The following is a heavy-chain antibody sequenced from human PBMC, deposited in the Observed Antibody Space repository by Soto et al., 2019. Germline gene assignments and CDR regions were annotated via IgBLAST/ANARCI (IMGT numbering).Heavy chain of an antibody. CDR1: GDSISSYY. CDR3: ARHRTYYYDSSGYYFDY. CDR2: IYYSGST. J-gene: IGHJ4*02. Sequence: ASETLSLTCTVSGDSISSYYWSWIRQPPGKGLEWIGYIYYSGSTNYNPSLKSRVTISVDTSKNQFSLKLSSVTAADTAVYYCARHRTYYYDSSGYYFDYWGQGTLVTVSS. D-gene: IGHD3-22*01. V-gene: IGHV4-59*08.